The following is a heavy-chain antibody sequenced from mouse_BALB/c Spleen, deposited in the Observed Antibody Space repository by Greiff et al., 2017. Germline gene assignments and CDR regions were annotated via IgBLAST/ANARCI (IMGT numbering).Heavy chain of an antibody. CDR2: INPSTGYT. Sequence: VKLQESGAELAKPGASVKMSCKASGYTFTSYWMHWVKQRPGQGLEWIGYINPSTGYTEYNQKFKDKATLTADKSPSTAYMQLSSLTSEDSAVYYCARWVREVDYWGQGTSVTVSS. J-gene: IGHJ4*01. V-gene: IGHV1-7*01. CDR3: ARWVREVDY. CDR1: GYTFTSYW. D-gene: IGHD2-14*01.